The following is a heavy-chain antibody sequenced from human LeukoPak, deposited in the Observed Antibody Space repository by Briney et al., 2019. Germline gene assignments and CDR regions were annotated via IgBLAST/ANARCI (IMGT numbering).Heavy chain of an antibody. V-gene: IGHV1-3*01. CDR2: INAGNGNP. Sequence: GASVKVSCKASGYTFISYAMHWVRQAPGQRPEWMGWINAGNGNPKYSQKFQGRVTITADESTSTAYMELSSLRSEDTAVYYCASIVVVTYYYGMDVWGQGTTVTVSS. D-gene: IGHD3-22*01. CDR3: ASIVVVTYYYGMDV. CDR1: GYTFISYA. J-gene: IGHJ6*02.